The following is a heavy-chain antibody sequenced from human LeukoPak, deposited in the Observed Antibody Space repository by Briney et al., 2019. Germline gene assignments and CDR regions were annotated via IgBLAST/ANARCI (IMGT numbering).Heavy chain of an antibody. D-gene: IGHD3-22*01. V-gene: IGHV1-69*13. CDR3: ARSHPVTDYYDSSGYSGDAFDI. Sequence: GASVKVSCKVSGYTLTELSMHWVRQAPGQGLEWMGGIIPIFGTANYAQKFQGRVTITADESTSTAYMELSSLRSEDTAVYYCARSHPVTDYYDSSGYSGDAFDIWGQGTMVTVSS. CDR2: IIPIFGTA. CDR1: GYTLTELS. J-gene: IGHJ3*02.